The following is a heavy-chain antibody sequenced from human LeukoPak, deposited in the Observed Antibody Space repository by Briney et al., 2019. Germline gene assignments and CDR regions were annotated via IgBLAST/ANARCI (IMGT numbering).Heavy chain of an antibody. J-gene: IGHJ3*01. CDR3: ARRSKASAGGAFDV. CDR1: GGSISPYY. Sequence: SETLSLTCTVSGGSISPYYWSWIRQPPGKGLEWFGYIHYSGSTNYSPSLKSRVTISVDTSKNQFSLKLSSVTAADTAVYYCARRSKASAGGAFDVWGQGTMVTVSS. D-gene: IGHD6-13*01. CDR2: IHYSGST. V-gene: IGHV4-59*01.